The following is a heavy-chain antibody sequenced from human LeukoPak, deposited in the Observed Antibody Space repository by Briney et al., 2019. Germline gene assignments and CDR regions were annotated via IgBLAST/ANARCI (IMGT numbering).Heavy chain of an antibody. D-gene: IGHD2-2*01. V-gene: IGHV3-73*01. CDR2: IRSKANSYAT. Sequence: GSLRLSCAASGFTFSGSAMHWVRQASGKGLEWVGRIRSKANSYATAYAASVKGRFTISRDDSKNTAYLQMNSLKTEDTAVYYCARDRPLVEGGGMDVWGQGTTVTVSS. CDR1: GFTFSGSA. J-gene: IGHJ6*02. CDR3: ARDRPLVEGGGMDV.